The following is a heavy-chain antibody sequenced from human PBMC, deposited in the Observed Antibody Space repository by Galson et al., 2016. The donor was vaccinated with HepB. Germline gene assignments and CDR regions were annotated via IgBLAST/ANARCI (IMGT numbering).Heavy chain of an antibody. CDR2: IYYSGST. J-gene: IGHJ4*02. D-gene: IGHD4-17*01. CDR1: GGSISSYY. V-gene: IGHV4-59*01. CDR3: ARGTSGDGDYALGG. Sequence: ETLSLTCTVSGGSISSYYWSWIRQPPGKGLEWIGYIYYSGSTNYNPSLKSRVTISVDTSKNQFSLKLSSVTAADTAVYYCARGTSGDGDYALGGWGQGTLVTVSS.